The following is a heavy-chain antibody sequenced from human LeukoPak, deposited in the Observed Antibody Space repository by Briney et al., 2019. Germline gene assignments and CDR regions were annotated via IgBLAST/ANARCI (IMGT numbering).Heavy chain of an antibody. Sequence: PGGSLRLSCAASGFTFSSYAMSWVRQAPGKGLEWVSAISGSGGSTYYADSVKGRFTISRDNSKNTLYLQMNSLRAEDTAVYYCASLGYCSSTSCYMGSYYYYYGMDVWGQGTTVTVSS. V-gene: IGHV3-23*01. CDR3: ASLGYCSSTSCYMGSYYYYYGMDV. J-gene: IGHJ6*02. D-gene: IGHD2-2*02. CDR2: ISGSGGST. CDR1: GFTFSSYA.